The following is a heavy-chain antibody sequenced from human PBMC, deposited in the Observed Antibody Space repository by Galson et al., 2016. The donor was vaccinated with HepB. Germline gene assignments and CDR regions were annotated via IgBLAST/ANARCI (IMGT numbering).Heavy chain of an antibody. V-gene: IGHV3-30*03. CDR2: ISSDGINK. Sequence: SLRLSCAVAEFTFSDYGMHWVRQAPGKGLEWVAVISSDGINKYYADSVKGRFTISKDTAKNSVYLQMNSLRDEDTAVYYCARDRDFWSGYYTDAFDIWGQGTMVTVSS. D-gene: IGHD3-3*01. J-gene: IGHJ3*02. CDR3: ARDRDFWSGYYTDAFDI. CDR1: EFTFSDYG.